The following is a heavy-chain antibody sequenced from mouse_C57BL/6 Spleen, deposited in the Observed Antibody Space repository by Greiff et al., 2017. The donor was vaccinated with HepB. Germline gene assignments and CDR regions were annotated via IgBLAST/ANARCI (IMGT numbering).Heavy chain of an antibody. V-gene: IGHV1-64*01. CDR2: IHPNSGST. CDR3: ARSRDYDRDY. CDR1: GYTFTSYW. D-gene: IGHD2-4*01. J-gene: IGHJ2*01. Sequence: QVHVKQPGAELVKPGASVKLSCKASGYTFTSYWMHWVKQRPGQGLEWIGMIHPNSGSTNYNEKFKSKATLTVDKSSSTAYMQLSSLTSEDSAVYYCARSRDYDRDYWGQGTTLTVSS.